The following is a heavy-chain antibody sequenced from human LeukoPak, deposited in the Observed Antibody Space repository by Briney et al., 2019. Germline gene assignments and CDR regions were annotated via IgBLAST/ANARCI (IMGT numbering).Heavy chain of an antibody. Sequence: GGSLRLSCTASGVSLSNYAMHWVRRPPGRGLEWVAVISFDGTNKYYGDSVEGRFSVSRDNSKNILYLQMNSLRPDDTAMYYCATDYGDYEPIDYWGQGTLVTVSS. D-gene: IGHD4-17*01. CDR2: ISFDGTNK. J-gene: IGHJ4*02. CDR1: GVSLSNYA. V-gene: IGHV3-30*04. CDR3: ATDYGDYEPIDY.